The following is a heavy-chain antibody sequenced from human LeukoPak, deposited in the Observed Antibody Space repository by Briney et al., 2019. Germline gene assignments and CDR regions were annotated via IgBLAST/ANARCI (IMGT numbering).Heavy chain of an antibody. D-gene: IGHD5-12*01. V-gene: IGHV3-7*04. Sequence: GGSLSLPYAASGFTFSSYWMAWVRQAPGKGLEWVANIKPDGSEGYYVDSLKGRFTISRDNAENSLFLQMNSLRAEDTAVYYCARATVASPGDVWGQGTAVTVSS. CDR2: IKPDGSEG. J-gene: IGHJ6*02. CDR3: ARATVASPGDV. CDR1: GFTFSSYW.